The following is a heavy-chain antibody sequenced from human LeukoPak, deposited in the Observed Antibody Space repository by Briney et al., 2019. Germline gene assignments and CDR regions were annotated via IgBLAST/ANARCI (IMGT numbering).Heavy chain of an antibody. CDR1: GFTFSSYS. D-gene: IGHD2-21*01. V-gene: IGHV3-48*01. J-gene: IGHJ6*03. CDR3: ARRWGIVVFGFYYYYMDV. CDR2: ISSSSSTI. Sequence: PGGSLRLSCAASGFTFSSYSMNWVRQAPGKGLEWVSYISSSSSTIYYADSVKGRFTISRDNAENSLYLQMNSLRAEDTAVYYCARRWGIVVFGFYYYYMDVWGKGTTVTVSS.